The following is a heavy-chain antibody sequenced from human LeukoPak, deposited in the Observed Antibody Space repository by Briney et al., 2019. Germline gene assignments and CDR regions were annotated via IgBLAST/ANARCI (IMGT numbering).Heavy chain of an antibody. Sequence: LRLSRAASGFTFDNYAMNWVRQVPGQGLEWISLISWNSGTIGYADSVKGRFTISRDNANNLLYLQMNSLRAEDTALYYCARAYKDRSLAGKKEFFQHWGQGTLVTVSS. V-gene: IGHV3-9*01. D-gene: IGHD6-19*01. J-gene: IGHJ1*01. CDR1: GFTFDNYA. CDR2: ISWNSGTI. CDR3: ARAYKDRSLAGKKEFFQH.